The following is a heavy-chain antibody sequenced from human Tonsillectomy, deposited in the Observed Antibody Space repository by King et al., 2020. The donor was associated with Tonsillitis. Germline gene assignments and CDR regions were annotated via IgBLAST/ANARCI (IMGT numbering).Heavy chain of an antibody. V-gene: IGHV3-30*04. CDR1: GFTFSSYA. J-gene: IGHJ6*02. Sequence: VQLVESGGGVVQPGRSLRLSCAASGFTFSSYAMHWVRQAPGKGLEWVAVISYDGSNKYYADSVKGRFTISRDNSKNTLYLQMNSLRAEDTAVYYCARDQGIAAAGTLNGMVVWGQGTTVTVSS. CDR3: ARDQGIAAAGTLNGMVV. CDR2: ISYDGSNK. D-gene: IGHD6-13*01.